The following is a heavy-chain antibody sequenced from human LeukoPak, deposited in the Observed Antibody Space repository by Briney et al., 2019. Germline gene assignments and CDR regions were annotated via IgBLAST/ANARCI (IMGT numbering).Heavy chain of an antibody. CDR2: INPNSGGT. CDR3: ARVAAAALEGWFDP. V-gene: IGHV1-2*02. CDR1: GYTFTGYY. D-gene: IGHD6-13*01. J-gene: IGHJ5*02. Sequence: ASVKVSCKASGYTFTGYYMHWVRQAPGQGLEWMEWINPNSGGTNYAQKFQGRVTMTRDTSISTAYMELSRLRSDDTAVYYCARVAAAALEGWFDPWGQGTLVTVSS.